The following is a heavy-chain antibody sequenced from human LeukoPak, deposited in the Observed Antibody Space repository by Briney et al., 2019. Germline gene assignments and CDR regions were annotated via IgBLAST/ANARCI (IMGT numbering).Heavy chain of an antibody. J-gene: IGHJ4*02. D-gene: IGHD1-14*01. CDR2: LYSDGNT. V-gene: IGHV3-53*01. Sequence: GGSLRLSCAASGFTLITNDMTWVRQAPGKGLEWVSVLYSDGNTKYADSAQGRFTISRDNSKNTLYLEMNSLSPDDTAVYYCARGVEPLAANTLAYWGQGTLVTVSS. CDR1: GFTLITND. CDR3: ARGVEPLAANTLAY.